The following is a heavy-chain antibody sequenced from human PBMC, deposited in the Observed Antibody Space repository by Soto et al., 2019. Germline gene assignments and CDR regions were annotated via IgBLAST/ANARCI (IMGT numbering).Heavy chain of an antibody. V-gene: IGHV1-18*04. D-gene: IGHD2-8*02. Sequence: QVQLVQSGPEVKKPGASVKVSCKTSGYTFSSYTISWVRQAPGQGLEWMGWISFNNGDTKYAQKSQGRVTMTTHTSTRTAHIALRSLRSDDTAVSHCARDRDVVLVPPPTYDNYYNVMDVWGQGTTVTASS. J-gene: IGHJ6*02. CDR1: GYTFSSYT. CDR2: ISFNNGDT. CDR3: ARDRDVVLVPPPTYDNYYNVMDV.